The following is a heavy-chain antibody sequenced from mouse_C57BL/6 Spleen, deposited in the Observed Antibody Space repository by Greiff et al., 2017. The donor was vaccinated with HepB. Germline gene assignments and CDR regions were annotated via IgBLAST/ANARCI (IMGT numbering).Heavy chain of an antibody. J-gene: IGHJ2*01. CDR3: ERYYSHNGH. V-gene: IGHV1-69*01. CDR2: IDPSDSYP. D-gene: IGHD2-12*01. Sequence: QVHVQQPGPELVMSGASVKLSCKASGYTFTSYWMHWVKQRPGQGLEWIGEIDPSDSYPNSNQKFKGKSTWTVDKSSSTAYMQLSSLTSEDSAVYYRERYYSHNGHWGQGATPTDS. CDR1: GYTFTSYW.